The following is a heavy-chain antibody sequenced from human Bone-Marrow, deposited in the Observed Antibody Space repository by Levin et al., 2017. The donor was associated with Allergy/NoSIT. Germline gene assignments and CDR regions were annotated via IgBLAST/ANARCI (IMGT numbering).Heavy chain of an antibody. CDR3: ARDKYYGSGNTDWPDP. CDR2: IYSSGGT. V-gene: IGHV4-31*03. Sequence: PSETLSLTCTVSGGSINSAGYYWSWIRQFPGKGLEYIGYIYSSGGTYYNPSLKSRVSISLDTSKNHFSLKLNSVTAADTAVYFCARDKYYGSGNTDWPDPWGQGTLVTVSS. J-gene: IGHJ5*02. CDR1: GGSINSAGYY. D-gene: IGHD3-10*01.